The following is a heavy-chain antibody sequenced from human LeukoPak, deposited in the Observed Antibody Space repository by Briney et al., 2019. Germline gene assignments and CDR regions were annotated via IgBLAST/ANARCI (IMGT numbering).Heavy chain of an antibody. J-gene: IGHJ6*03. CDR2: IKQDGSEK. V-gene: IGHV3-7*01. Sequence: GGSLRLSCAASGFTLSSYWMSWVRQAPGKGLEWVANIKQDGSEKYYVDSVKGRFTISRDNAKNSLYLQMNSLRAEDTAVYYCARVRSGSHWRGKYYYYHYMDVWGKGTTATVSS. CDR1: GFTLSSYW. D-gene: IGHD1-26*01. CDR3: ARVRSGSHWRGKYYYYHYMDV.